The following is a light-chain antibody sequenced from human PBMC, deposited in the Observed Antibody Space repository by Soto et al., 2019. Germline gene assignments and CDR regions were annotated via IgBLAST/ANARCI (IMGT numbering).Light chain of an antibody. Sequence: DIQMTQSPSSLSASVGDRVTITCRASQGIGDDLGWYQQKPGKAPKRLIYAASSLQSGVPSRFSGSASGTEFTLTISSLQPEDFATYYGLQHNHDPRTFGQGTKVEIK. CDR1: QGIGDD. V-gene: IGKV1-17*01. CDR3: LQHNHDPRT. J-gene: IGKJ1*01. CDR2: AAS.